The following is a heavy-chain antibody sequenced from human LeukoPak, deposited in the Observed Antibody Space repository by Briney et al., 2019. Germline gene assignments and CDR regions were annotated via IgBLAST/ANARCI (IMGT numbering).Heavy chain of an antibody. J-gene: IGHJ4*02. CDR2: ISAYNGNT. Sequence: ASVKVSCKASGGTFSSYAISWVRQAPGQGLEWMGWISAYNGNTNYAQKLQGRVTMTTDTSTSTAYMELRSLRSDDTAVYYCARVVGMRLGLYSYGTDWGQGTLVTASS. D-gene: IGHD5-18*01. V-gene: IGHV1-18*01. CDR1: GGTFSSYA. CDR3: ARVVGMRLGLYSYGTD.